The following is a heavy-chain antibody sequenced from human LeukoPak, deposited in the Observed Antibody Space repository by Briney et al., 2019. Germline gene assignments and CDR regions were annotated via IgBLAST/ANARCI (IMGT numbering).Heavy chain of an antibody. CDR1: GFTFSSYG. V-gene: IGHV3-30*02. CDR3: ASIVGSKDDAFDI. J-gene: IGHJ3*02. D-gene: IGHD1-26*01. CDR2: IRYDGSNK. Sequence: PGGSLRLSCAASGFTFSSYGMHWVRQAPGKGLEWVAFIRYDGSNKYYADSVKGRFTISRDNSKNTLYLQMNSLRAEDTAVYYCASIVGSKDDAFDIWGQGTMVTVSS.